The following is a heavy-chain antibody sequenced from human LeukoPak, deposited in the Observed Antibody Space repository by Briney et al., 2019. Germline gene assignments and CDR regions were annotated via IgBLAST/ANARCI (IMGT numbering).Heavy chain of an antibody. CDR3: ARDSPGENYFDY. CDR2: IYYSGST. D-gene: IGHD1-26*01. V-gene: IGHV4-61*08. CDR1: GGSISSGGYS. J-gene: IGHJ4*02. Sequence: SQTLSLTCAVSGGSISSGGYSWSWIRQPPGKGLEWIGYIYYSGSTNYNPSLKSRVTISVVTSKNQFSLKLSSVTAADTAVYYCARDSPGENYFDYWGQGTLVTVSS.